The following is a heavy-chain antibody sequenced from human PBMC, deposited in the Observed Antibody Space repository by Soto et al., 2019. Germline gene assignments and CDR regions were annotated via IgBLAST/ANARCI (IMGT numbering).Heavy chain of an antibody. CDR2: ISYSADKT. CDR3: ARRARTATTNWGAFDI. J-gene: IGHJ3*02. Sequence: GGSLRLSCAASGFTFSNYVMNWVRQAPGKGLEWVSTISYSADKTFYADSVKGRFTISRDNSRDTLFLQMNSLRADDAAVYYCARRARTATTNWGAFDIWGQGTMVTVSS. D-gene: IGHD1-7*01. V-gene: IGHV3-23*01. CDR1: GFTFSNYV.